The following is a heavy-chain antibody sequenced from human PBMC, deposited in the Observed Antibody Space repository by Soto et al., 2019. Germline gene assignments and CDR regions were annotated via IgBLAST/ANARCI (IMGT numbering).Heavy chain of an antibody. CDR3: ARDVAAAAANWFDP. CDR1: GGTFSSYT. CDR2: IIPILGIA. V-gene: IGHV1-69*04. D-gene: IGHD6-13*01. Sequence: GASVKVSCKASGGTFSSYTISWVRQAPGQGLEWMGRIIPILGIANYAQKFQGRVTITADKSTSTAYMELSSLRSEDTAVYYCARDVAAAAANWFDPWGQGTLVTVSS. J-gene: IGHJ5*02.